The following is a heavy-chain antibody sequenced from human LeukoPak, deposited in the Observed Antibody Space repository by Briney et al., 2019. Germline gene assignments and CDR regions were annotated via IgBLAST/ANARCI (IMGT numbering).Heavy chain of an antibody. CDR1: GFTFSSYG. J-gene: IGHJ4*02. CDR3: ARDGDAYNFDY. V-gene: IGHV3-33*01. CDR2: IWYDGSNK. Sequence: GRSLRLSCAASGFTFSSYGMHWVRQAPGKGLEWVAVIWYDGSNKYYADSVKGRFTISRDNSKNTLCLQMNSLRAEDTAVYYCARDGDAYNFDYWGQGALVTVSS. D-gene: IGHD5-24*01.